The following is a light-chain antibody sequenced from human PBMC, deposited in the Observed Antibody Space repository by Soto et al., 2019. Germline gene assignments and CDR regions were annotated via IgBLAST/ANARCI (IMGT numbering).Light chain of an antibody. J-gene: IGKJ4*01. V-gene: IGKV2-28*01. CDR3: MQALQTPLT. CDR1: QSLLHSDGYNY. Sequence: DIVMTQSPLSLPVTPGEPASISCRYSQSLLHSDGYNYLDWFLQRPGQSPQLLIYLGSSRASGVPDRFSGSGSGTDFTLKISRVEAEDVGLYYCMQALQTPLTFGGGTKVDIK. CDR2: LGS.